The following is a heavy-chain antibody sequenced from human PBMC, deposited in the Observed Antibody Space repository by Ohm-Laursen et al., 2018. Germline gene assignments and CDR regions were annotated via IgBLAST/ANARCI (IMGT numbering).Heavy chain of an antibody. J-gene: IGHJ4*02. Sequence: SVKVSCKASGGTFSSYAISWVRQAPGQGLEWMGGIFPMSGKTNYAQNFQGRVTITADKSTSTSYMELSSLRSEDTALYYCASSLGYCSGSSCYSYAYWGQGTLVTVSS. CDR1: GGTFSSYA. V-gene: IGHV1-69*06. CDR3: ASSLGYCSGSSCYSYAY. D-gene: IGHD2-15*01. CDR2: IFPMSGKT.